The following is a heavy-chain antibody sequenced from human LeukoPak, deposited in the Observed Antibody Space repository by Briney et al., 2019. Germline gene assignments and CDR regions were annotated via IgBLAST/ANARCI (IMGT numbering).Heavy chain of an antibody. V-gene: IGHV3-53*01. D-gene: IGHD4-17*01. CDR1: GFTVSSNY. CDR2: IYSGGST. J-gene: IGHJ4*02. Sequence: GGSLRLSCAASGFTVSSNYMSWVRQAPGKGLEWVSVIYSGGSTYNADSVKGRFTISRDNSKNTLYLQMNSLRAEDTAVYYCARAARTTVTTHFDYWGQGTLVTVSS. CDR3: ARAARTTVTTHFDY.